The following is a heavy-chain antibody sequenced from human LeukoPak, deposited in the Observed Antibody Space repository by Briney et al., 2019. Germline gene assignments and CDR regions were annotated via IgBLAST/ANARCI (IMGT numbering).Heavy chain of an antibody. V-gene: IGHV4-39*01. J-gene: IGHJ6*03. D-gene: IGHD1-7*01. CDR1: GGSISSSSYY. CDR2: IYYSGST. CDR3: ARIEVSPELYYYYYYYMDV. Sequence: PSETLSLTCTVSGGSISSSSYYWGWIRQPPGKGLEWIGSIYYSGSTYYNPSLKSRVTISVDTSKNQFSLKLSSVTAADTAVYYCARIEVSPELYYYYYYYMDVWGKGTTVTVSS.